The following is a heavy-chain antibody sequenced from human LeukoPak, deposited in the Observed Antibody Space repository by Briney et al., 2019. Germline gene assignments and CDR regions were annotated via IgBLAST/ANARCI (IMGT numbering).Heavy chain of an antibody. Sequence: LETLSLTCTVSGGSVSSGSDDWSWIRQPPGKGLEWIGYIYYSGSTNYNPSLKSRVTISVDTSKNQFSLKLSSVTAADTAVYYCARRVEDAFDIWGQGTMVTVSS. CDR3: ARRVEDAFDI. CDR1: GGSVSSGSDD. J-gene: IGHJ3*02. CDR2: IYYSGST. V-gene: IGHV4-61*01.